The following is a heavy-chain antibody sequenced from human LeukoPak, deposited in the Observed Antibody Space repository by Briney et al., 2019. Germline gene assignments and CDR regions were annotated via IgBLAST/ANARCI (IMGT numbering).Heavy chain of an antibody. CDR2: MYYSGST. CDR3: GRARSGSYYNERRMGYFDL. CDR1: GGSLSNYY. J-gene: IGHJ2*01. Sequence: PSETLSLTCTVSGGSLSNYYWSCIRHPPGKGLEWIGYMYYSGSTKYNTALKSRVTLSVETSKNQFSLKLSSVTAADTAVYYCGRARSGSYYNERRMGYFDLWGRGTLVTVSS. D-gene: IGHD3-10*01. V-gene: IGHV4-59*12.